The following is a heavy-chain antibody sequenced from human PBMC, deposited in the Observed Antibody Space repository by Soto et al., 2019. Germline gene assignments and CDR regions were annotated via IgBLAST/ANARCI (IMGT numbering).Heavy chain of an antibody. CDR1: GGSISSGGYS. D-gene: IGHD2-15*01. V-gene: IGHV4-30-2*01. CDR2: IYHSGST. J-gene: IGHJ4*02. Sequence: SETLSLTCAVSGGSISSGGYSWSWIRQPPGKGLEWIGYIYHSGSTYYNPSLKSRVTISVDRSKDQFSLKLSSVTAADTAVYYCARGQVVAAQHWGQGTLVTVS. CDR3: ARGQVVAAQH.